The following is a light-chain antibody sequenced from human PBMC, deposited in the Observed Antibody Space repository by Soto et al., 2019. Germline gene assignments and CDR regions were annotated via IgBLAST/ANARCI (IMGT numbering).Light chain of an antibody. CDR2: GNN. J-gene: IGLJ2*01. Sequence: QSALTQPPSVSGAPGQRVTISCTGSSSSIAAGFDVHCYQQLPGVAPEVLIYGNNTRPSGVPDRFSGSKSGTSASLAITGLQAEDEADYHCQSYDNSLSAHVVFGGGTKVTVL. V-gene: IGLV1-40*01. CDR3: QSYDNSLSAHVV. CDR1: SSSIAAGFD.